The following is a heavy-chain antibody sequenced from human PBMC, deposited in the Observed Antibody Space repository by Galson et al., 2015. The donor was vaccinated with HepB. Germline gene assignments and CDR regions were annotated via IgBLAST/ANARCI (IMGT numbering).Heavy chain of an antibody. CDR3: ARGKRYCSSTSCTHYYYYGMDV. Sequence: SLRLSCAASGFSFSSYAMHWVRQAPGKGLDWVAVISYDGSNKYYADSVKGRFTISRDNSKNTLYLQMNSLRAEDTAVYYCARGKRYCSSTSCTHYYYYGMDVWGQGTTVTVSS. CDR1: GFSFSSYA. V-gene: IGHV3-30*04. D-gene: IGHD2-2*01. CDR2: ISYDGSNK. J-gene: IGHJ6*02.